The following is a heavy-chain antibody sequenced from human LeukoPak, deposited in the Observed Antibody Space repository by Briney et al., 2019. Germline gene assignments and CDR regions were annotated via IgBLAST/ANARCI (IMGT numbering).Heavy chain of an antibody. V-gene: IGHV1-2*02. CDR1: GYTFTSYY. CDR3: ARSSQLLSQKVDY. D-gene: IGHD2-2*01. J-gene: IGHJ4*02. Sequence: ASVKVSCKASGYTFTSYYMHWVRQAPGQGLEWMGWINPNSGGTNYAQKFQGRVTMTRDTSISTAYMELSRLRSDDTAVYYCARSSQLLSQKVDYWGQGTLVTVSS. CDR2: INPNSGGT.